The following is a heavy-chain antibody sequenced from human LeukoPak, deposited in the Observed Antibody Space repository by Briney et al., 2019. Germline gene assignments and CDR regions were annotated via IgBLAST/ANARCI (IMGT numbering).Heavy chain of an antibody. V-gene: IGHV4-34*01. D-gene: IGHD1-26*01. J-gene: IGHJ4*02. CDR2: IKPSGRT. CDR1: GGSFNDYY. Sequence: PSETLSLTCAVYGGSFNDYYWIWLRQPPGKGLEWIGEIKPSGRTNYNPSLESRVTISVDTSKNQFSLKLSSVTAADTAVYYRARLVRGSYYRFFDYWGQGTLVTVSS. CDR3: ARLVRGSYYRFFDY.